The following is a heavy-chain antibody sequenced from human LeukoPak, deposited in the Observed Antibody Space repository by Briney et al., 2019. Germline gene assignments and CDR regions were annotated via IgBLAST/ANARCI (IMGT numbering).Heavy chain of an antibody. CDR3: ASLDFWSGYYPDAFDY. V-gene: IGHV1-2*02. D-gene: IGHD3-3*01. Sequence: GASVKVSCKASGYTFTGYYMHGVRQAPGQGLEWMGWINPNSGGTNYAQKFQGRVTMTRDTSISTAYMELSRLRSDDTAVYYCASLDFWSGYYPDAFDYWGQGTLVTVSS. CDR2: INPNSGGT. CDR1: GYTFTGYY. J-gene: IGHJ4*02.